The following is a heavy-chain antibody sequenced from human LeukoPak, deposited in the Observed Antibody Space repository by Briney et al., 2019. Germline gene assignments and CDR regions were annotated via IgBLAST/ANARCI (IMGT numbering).Heavy chain of an antibody. CDR1: GGSISSSSYY. D-gene: IGHD5-24*01. CDR2: IYYSGST. J-gene: IGHJ4*02. V-gene: IGHV4-39*01. CDR3: AIPKDGYNFYYFDY. Sequence: SETLSLTCTVSGGSISSSSYYWGWIRQPPGKGLEWIGSIYYSGSTYYNPSLKSRVTISVDTSKNQFSLKLSSVTAADTAVYYCAIPKDGYNFYYFDYWGQGTLVTVSS.